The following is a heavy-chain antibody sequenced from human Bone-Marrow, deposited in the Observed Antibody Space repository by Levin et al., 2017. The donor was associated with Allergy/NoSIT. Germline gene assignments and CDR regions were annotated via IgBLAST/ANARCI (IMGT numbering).Heavy chain of an antibody. CDR3: ARAAYYEFVWGSFRFFAH. J-gene: IGHJ4*02. Sequence: PSETLSLTCAVSGGSLTNGDYYWSWIRQSPGTGLEWIGYIYYSGSTYYNPSLKSRVLISIDTSENQFSLKLKSVTAADTAVYFCARAAYYEFVWGSFRFFAHWGQGSLVTVSS. CDR2: IYYSGST. D-gene: IGHD3-16*02. V-gene: IGHV4-30-4*01. CDR1: GGSLTNGDYY.